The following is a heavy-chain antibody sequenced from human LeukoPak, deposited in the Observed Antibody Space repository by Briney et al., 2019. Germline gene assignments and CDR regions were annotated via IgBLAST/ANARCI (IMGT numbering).Heavy chain of an antibody. CDR2: IFSGGET. CDR3: ARDTDYYGSGRQGYFDH. D-gene: IGHD3-10*01. V-gene: IGHV3-66*01. J-gene: IGHJ1*01. Sequence: PGGSLRLSCAVSGFIISDNFMGWVRQTPGKGLEWVSLIFSGGETYSADSVKGRSAISKDNSKNTLHLQMNSLRVEDTAMYYCARDTDYYGSGRQGYFDHWGQGTLVTVSS. CDR1: GFIISDNF.